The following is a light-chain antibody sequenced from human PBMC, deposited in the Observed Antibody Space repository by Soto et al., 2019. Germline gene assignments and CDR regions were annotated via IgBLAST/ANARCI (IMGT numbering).Light chain of an antibody. CDR1: QSVSSSY. J-gene: IGKJ1*01. V-gene: IGKV3-20*01. CDR3: QQYDRSPWT. Sequence: EIVLTQSPGTLSLSPGERATLSCRASQSVSSSYLAWYQQKPGQAPRLLIYGTSKRATGIPDRFSGSGSGTDFTLTISSLEPDDFAVYYCQQYDRSPWTFGQGTKVEIK. CDR2: GTS.